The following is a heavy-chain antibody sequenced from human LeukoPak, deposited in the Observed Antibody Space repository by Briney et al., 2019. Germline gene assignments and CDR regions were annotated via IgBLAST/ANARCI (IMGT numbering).Heavy chain of an antibody. Sequence: PSGTLSLTCGVSGGSITITNYWTWVRQPPGKGLEWIGEVNLQGSTNYNPSLMGRVAISVDTSENHISLQLTSVTAADTAVYYCPREGGPYRPLDYSGQGTLVTVSS. J-gene: IGHJ4*02. CDR2: VNLQGST. CDR1: GGSITITNY. V-gene: IGHV4-4*02. CDR3: PREGGPYRPLDY.